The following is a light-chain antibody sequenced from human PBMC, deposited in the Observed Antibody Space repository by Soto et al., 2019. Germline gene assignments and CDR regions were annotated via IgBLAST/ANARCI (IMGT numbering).Light chain of an antibody. V-gene: IGKV1-39*01. CDR2: AAS. Sequence: DVQMTQSPSSLSASVGDRVTITCRASQSINNWLAWYQQKPGKAPNLLIYAASSLQSGAPSRFSGSGSGTDFTLTITSLQPEDFATYYCQQSYSTPRTFGQGTRLEIK. CDR3: QQSYSTPRT. CDR1: QSINNW. J-gene: IGKJ2*01.